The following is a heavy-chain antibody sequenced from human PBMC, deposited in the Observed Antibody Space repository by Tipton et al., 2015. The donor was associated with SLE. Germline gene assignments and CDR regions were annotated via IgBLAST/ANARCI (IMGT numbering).Heavy chain of an antibody. Sequence: TLSLTCTVSGGSISSGYYFWSWVRQPAGRGLEWFGRIFSSGGTNYNPSLKSRVTISLDTSKNQVSLRLTSLTAADTAVYYCARLGYCTSGVCYTGIDYGGQGILVTVSS. CDR2: IFSSGGT. CDR3: ARLGYCTSGVCYTGIDY. V-gene: IGHV4-61*02. CDR1: GGSISSGYYF. D-gene: IGHD2-8*01. J-gene: IGHJ4*02.